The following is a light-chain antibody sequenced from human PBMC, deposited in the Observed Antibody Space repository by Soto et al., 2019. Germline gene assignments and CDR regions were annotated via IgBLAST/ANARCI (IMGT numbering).Light chain of an antibody. CDR1: RSNIGTNP. J-gene: IGLJ2*01. V-gene: IGLV1-44*01. CDR3: AAWDDSLNSVI. Sequence: QPVLTQPPSASGTPGQSVSISCSGSRSNIGTNPVNWYQQLPGTAPNLLFYTNTQRPSGVPDRFSASKSGTSASLAISGLQSEDEADYYCAAWDDSLNSVIFGGGTKLTVL. CDR2: TNT.